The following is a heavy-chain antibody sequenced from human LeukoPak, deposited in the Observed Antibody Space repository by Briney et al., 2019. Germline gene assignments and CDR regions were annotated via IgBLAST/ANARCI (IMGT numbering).Heavy chain of an antibody. V-gene: IGHV3-30*18. D-gene: IGHD3-16*01. Sequence: GGSLRLSCAASGFTFSSYGVHWVRQAPGKGLEWVAATSYDGSNKHYADSVKGRFIISRDNSKNTVYLQMDSLRAEDTAVYYCAKRGEFTISVCYYFDYWGQGTLVTVSS. CDR3: AKRGEFTISVCYYFDY. CDR1: GFTFSSYG. CDR2: TSYDGSNK. J-gene: IGHJ4*02.